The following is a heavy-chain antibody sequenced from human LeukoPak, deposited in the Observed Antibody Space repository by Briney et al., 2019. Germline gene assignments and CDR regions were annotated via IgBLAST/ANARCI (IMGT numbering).Heavy chain of an antibody. Sequence: GGSLRLSCAASGFTFSSYGMHWVRQAPGKGLEWVAFIRYDGSNKYYADSVKGRFTISRDNSKNTLYLQLNSLRAEDTAVYYCAKAPWPYCSSTSCYGYFGYWGQGTLVTVSS. CDR1: GFTFSSYG. CDR2: IRYDGSNK. J-gene: IGHJ4*02. CDR3: AKAPWPYCSSTSCYGYFGY. D-gene: IGHD2-2*01. V-gene: IGHV3-30*02.